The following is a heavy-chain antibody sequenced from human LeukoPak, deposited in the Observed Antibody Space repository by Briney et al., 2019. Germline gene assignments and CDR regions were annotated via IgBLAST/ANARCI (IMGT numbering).Heavy chain of an antibody. Sequence: GGSLRLSCAASGFTFSSYAMSWVRQAPGKGLEWVSIVSGNGGSPNYADSVKGRFTISRDNSKNTLYLQMSSLRAEDTAVYYCARDLDNAWFGEYYGMDVWGQGTTVTVSS. CDR1: GFTFSSYA. CDR2: VSGNGGSP. D-gene: IGHD3-10*01. J-gene: IGHJ6*02. V-gene: IGHV3-23*01. CDR3: ARDLDNAWFGEYYGMDV.